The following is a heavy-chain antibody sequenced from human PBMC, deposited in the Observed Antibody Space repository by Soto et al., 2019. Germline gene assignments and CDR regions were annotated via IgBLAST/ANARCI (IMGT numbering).Heavy chain of an antibody. J-gene: IGHJ4*02. D-gene: IGHD2-15*01. Sequence: GGALRLSCAASGFTFSSYGMGWVRQGPGKGLEWVAVVSIGGSTHYADSVRGRFTISRDNSKNTLSLQMNSLTAEDTAVYFCAKRRGAGGHFDYWGQGALVTVSS. CDR3: AKRRGAGGHFDY. CDR1: GFTFSSYG. CDR2: VSIGGST. V-gene: IGHV3-23*01.